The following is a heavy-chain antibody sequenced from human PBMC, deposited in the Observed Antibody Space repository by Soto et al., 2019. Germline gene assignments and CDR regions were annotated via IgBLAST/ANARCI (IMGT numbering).Heavy chain of an antibody. D-gene: IGHD3-9*01. V-gene: IGHV3-23*01. CDR2: ISGSGGST. J-gene: IGHJ4*02. CDR3: TKGAERTVQRFLDWVCGH. Sequence: EWVSAISGSGGSTYYADSVKGRFTISRDNSKNTLYLQMNSLRAEDTATYYCTKGAERTVQRFLDWVCGHWGQGTPVTVSS.